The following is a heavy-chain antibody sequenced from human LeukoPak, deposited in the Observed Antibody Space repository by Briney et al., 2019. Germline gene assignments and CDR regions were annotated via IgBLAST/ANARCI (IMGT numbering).Heavy chain of an antibody. V-gene: IGHV3-7*01. CDR2: IKQDGSEK. J-gene: IGHJ5*02. Sequence: PGGSLRFSCAASGFTFSSYWMSWVRQAPGKGLEWVANIKQDGSEKYYVDSVKGRFTISRDNAKNSLYLQMNSLRAEDTAVYYCARVLYDSSGYYYSWFDPWGQGTLVTVSS. D-gene: IGHD3-22*01. CDR1: GFTFSSYW. CDR3: ARVLYDSSGYYYSWFDP.